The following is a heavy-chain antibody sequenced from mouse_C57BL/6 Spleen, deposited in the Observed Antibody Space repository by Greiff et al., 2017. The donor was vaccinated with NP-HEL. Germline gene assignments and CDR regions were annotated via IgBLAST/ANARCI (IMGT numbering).Heavy chain of an antibody. CDR1: GFTFSDYG. V-gene: IGHV5-17*01. J-gene: IGHJ4*01. CDR2: ISSGSSTI. Sequence: EVKVVESGGGLVKPGGSLKLSCAASGFTFSDYGMHWVRQAPEKGLEWVAYISSGSSTIYYADTVKGRFTISRDNAKNTLFLQMTSLRSEDTAMYYCARGMSYAMDYWGQGTSVTVSS. CDR3: ARGMSYAMDY.